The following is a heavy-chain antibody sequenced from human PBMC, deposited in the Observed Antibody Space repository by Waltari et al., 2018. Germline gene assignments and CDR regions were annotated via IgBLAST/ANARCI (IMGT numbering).Heavy chain of an antibody. CDR3: ARNMVRGVFYYYYGMDV. V-gene: IGHV4-59*08. CDR2: IYYTGST. Sequence: QVQLQESGPGLVKPSETLSLTCTVSGDSINNYYWSWIRQPPGKGLEWIGYIYYTGSTSYHPSLKSRVTISVDRSKNQFSLKLSSVTAADTAVYYCARNMVRGVFYYYYGMDVWGQGTTVTVSS. D-gene: IGHD3-10*01. CDR1: GDSINNYY. J-gene: IGHJ6*02.